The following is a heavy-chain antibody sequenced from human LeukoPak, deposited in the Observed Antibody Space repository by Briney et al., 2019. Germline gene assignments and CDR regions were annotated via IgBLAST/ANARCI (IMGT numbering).Heavy chain of an antibody. CDR2: ITGSGTDI. Sequence: GGSLRLSCAASGFTFRSYRMNCVRQAPGKGPEWISCITGSGTDIIYADSVKGRYTISRNNAKNSLYLQMNSLRAEDTAVYYCARDQDYRFTYWGQGTLVTVSS. V-gene: IGHV3-48*01. J-gene: IGHJ4*02. CDR1: GFTFRSYR. CDR3: ARDQDYRFTY. D-gene: IGHD4-11*01.